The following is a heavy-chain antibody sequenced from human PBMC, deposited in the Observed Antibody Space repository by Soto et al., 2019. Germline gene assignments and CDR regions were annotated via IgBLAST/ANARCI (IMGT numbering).Heavy chain of an antibody. CDR1: GFTFSDYY. CDR3: ARAGREVPTIDSYYYGLDV. V-gene: IGHV3-11*01. CDR2: ISSSGSTI. J-gene: IGHJ6*02. Sequence: QVQLVESGGGLVQPGGSLRLSCAASGFTFSDYYMSWIRQAPGKGLEWVSSISSSGSTIYYADSVKGRFTISRANAKNSLYLQMNSLRAEDTAVYYCARAGREVPTIDSYYYGLDVWGQGTTVTVSS. D-gene: IGHD5-12*01.